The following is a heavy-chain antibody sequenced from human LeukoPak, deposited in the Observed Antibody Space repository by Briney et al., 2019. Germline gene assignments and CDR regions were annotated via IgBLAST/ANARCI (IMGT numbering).Heavy chain of an antibody. CDR3: AREWQGGIAAAGTRIEGDY. V-gene: IGHV3-7*01. CDR1: GFSLSGYW. J-gene: IGHJ4*02. D-gene: IGHD6-13*01. Sequence: SGGSLRLSWAVSGFSLSGYWMTWFRQAPGKGLEWVANIRQNGSEKNYVDSVKGRFTISRDNAENSLFLQMNSLRVEDTAVYYCAREWQGGIAAAGTRIEGDYWGQGTLVAVSS. CDR2: IRQNGSEK.